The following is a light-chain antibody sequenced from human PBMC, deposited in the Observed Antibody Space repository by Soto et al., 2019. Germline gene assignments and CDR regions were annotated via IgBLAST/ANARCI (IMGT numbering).Light chain of an antibody. J-gene: IGKJ1*01. CDR3: QQFNNYPWT. CDR2: KAS. CDR1: QTLSSS. Sequence: DIQMTQSPSTLSASVGDRVTITCRASQTLSSSLAWYQQKPGKAPKLLIYKASSLESGVPSRFSGSGSGTEFTLTISSLQPDDFATYYCQQFNNYPWTFGQGTRVEIK. V-gene: IGKV1-5*03.